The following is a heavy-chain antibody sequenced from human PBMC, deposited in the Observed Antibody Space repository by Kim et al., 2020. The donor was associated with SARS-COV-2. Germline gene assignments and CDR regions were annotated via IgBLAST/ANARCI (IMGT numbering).Heavy chain of an antibody. CDR1: GFTFSSYW. CDR2: IKEDGSQT. D-gene: IGHD1-1*01. Sequence: GGSLRLSCAASGFTFSSYWMTWVRQAPGKGLEWVANIKEDGSQTYYVDSLKGRFTISRDNAKNSLYLQMNSLRAEDTAVYYCARYPTRRFDYWGQGTLVT. CDR3: ARYPTRRFDY. V-gene: IGHV3-7*03. J-gene: IGHJ4*02.